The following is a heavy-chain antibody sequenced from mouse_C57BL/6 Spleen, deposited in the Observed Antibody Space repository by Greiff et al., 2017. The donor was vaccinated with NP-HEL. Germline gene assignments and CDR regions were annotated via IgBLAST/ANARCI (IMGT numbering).Heavy chain of an antibody. D-gene: IGHD4-1*01. V-gene: IGHV5-17*01. J-gene: IGHJ1*03. Sequence: EVQRVESGGGLVKPGGSLKLSCAASGFTFSDYGMHWVRQAPEKGLEWVAYISSGSSTIYYADTVKGRFTISRDNAKNTLFLQMTSLRSEDTAMYYCARGNWDGYFDVWGTGTTVTVSS. CDR1: GFTFSDYG. CDR3: ARGNWDGYFDV. CDR2: ISSGSSTI.